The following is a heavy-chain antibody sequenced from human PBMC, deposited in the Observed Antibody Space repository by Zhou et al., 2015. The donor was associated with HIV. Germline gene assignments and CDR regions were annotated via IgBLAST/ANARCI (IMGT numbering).Heavy chain of an antibody. D-gene: IGHD3-16*01. J-gene: IGHJ2*01. CDR1: GGTFSTYG. CDR3: ARERGGGTRPDWRYFDL. CDR2: IIPILGTT. Sequence: QVQLVQSGAEVKKPGSSVKVSCRASGGTFSTYGISWVRQTPGQGLEWMGGIIPILGTTKYAQKFQGRVTITADRSTSTAYMDLRSLRLEDTAVYYCARERGGGTRPDWRYFDLWGRGTLVIVSS. V-gene: IGHV1-69*06.